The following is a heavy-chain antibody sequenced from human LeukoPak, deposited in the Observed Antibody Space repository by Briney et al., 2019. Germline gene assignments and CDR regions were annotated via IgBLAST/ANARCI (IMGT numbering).Heavy chain of an antibody. D-gene: IGHD5-12*01. V-gene: IGHV4-31*03. J-gene: IGHJ3*02. CDR1: GGSIGNDGYY. CDR3: AREHSGYDLLDAFDI. Sequence: SETLSLTCTVSGGSIGNDGYYWNWLRQHPGRGLEWIAFIYYSGAASYNPSLKSRVTMSVDTSKNQFSLKLSSVTAADTAVYYCAREHSGYDLLDAFDIWGQGTMVTVSS. CDR2: IYYSGAA.